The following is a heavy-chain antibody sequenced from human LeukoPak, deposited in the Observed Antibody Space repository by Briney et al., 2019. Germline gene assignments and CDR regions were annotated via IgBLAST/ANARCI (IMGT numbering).Heavy chain of an antibody. CDR2: ISSSSSYI. CDR3: ARVVVAAEYNWFDP. CDR1: GFTFSSYS. V-gene: IGHV3-21*04. J-gene: IGHJ5*02. D-gene: IGHD2-15*01. Sequence: GGSLRLSCAASGFTFSSYSVNWVRQAPGKGLEWVSSISSSSSYIYYADSVKGRFTISRDNSKNTLYLQMNSLRAEDTAVYYCARVVVAAEYNWFDPWGQEPWSPSPQ.